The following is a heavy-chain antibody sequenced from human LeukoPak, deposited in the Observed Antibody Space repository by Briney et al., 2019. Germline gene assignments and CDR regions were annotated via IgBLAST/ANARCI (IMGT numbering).Heavy chain of an antibody. D-gene: IGHD3-10*01. CDR1: GFSFSNFA. CDR2: ISGSGGTT. CDR3: AKCMVRGVIITRGAFDI. J-gene: IGHJ3*02. Sequence: GGSQRLSCAASGFSFSNFAMSWVRQAPGKGLEWVSGISGSGGTTYYADSMKGRFTISRDNSKNTLYLQMNSLRAEDTAVYYCAKCMVRGVIITRGAFDIWGQGTMVTVSS. V-gene: IGHV3-23*01.